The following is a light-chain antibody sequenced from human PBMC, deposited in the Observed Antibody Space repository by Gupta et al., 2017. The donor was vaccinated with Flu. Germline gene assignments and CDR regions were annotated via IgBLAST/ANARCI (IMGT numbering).Light chain of an antibody. V-gene: IGKV1-39*01. CDR3: QQSYSTLGGPFT. Sequence: VTITCRASQSISSYLNWYQQKPGKAPKLLIYAASSLQSGVPSRFSGSGSGTDFTLTISSLQPEDFATYYCQQSYSTLGGPFTFGPGTKVDIK. CDR1: QSISSY. J-gene: IGKJ3*01. CDR2: AAS.